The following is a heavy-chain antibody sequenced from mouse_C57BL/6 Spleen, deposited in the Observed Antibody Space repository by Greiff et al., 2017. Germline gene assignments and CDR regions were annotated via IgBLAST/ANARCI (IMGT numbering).Heavy chain of an antibody. D-gene: IGHD1-1*01. V-gene: IGHV1-82*01. J-gene: IGHJ2*01. Sequence: QVQLQQSGPELVKPGASVKISCKASGYAFSSSWMNWVKQRPGKGLEWIGRIYPGDGDTNYNGKFKGTATLTADKSSSTAYMQLSSLTSEDSAVYFCARDYYGSSYVPSYFDYWGQGTTLTVSS. CDR3: ARDYYGSSYVPSYFDY. CDR2: IYPGDGDT. CDR1: GYAFSSSW.